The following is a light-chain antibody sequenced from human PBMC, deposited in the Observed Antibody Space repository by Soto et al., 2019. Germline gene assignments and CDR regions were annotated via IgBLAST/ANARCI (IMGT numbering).Light chain of an antibody. J-gene: IGKJ2*01. V-gene: IGKV2-28*01. CDR1: QSLLHSNGYNY. CDR2: LGS. Sequence: DIVMTQSPLSLPVTPGEPASISCRSSQSLLHSNGYNYLDWYLQKPGQSPQLLIYLGSNRASGVPDRFSGSGSGTDFTPKISRVEAEDVGVYYCIQALQTPYTFGQGTKLEIK. CDR3: IQALQTPYT.